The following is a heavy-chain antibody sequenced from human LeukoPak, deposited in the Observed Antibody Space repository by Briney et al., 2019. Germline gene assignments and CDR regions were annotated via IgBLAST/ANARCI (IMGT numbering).Heavy chain of an antibody. D-gene: IGHD2-15*01. CDR1: GFTFSSYT. Sequence: GGSLRLSCAASGFTFSSYTMSWVRQAPGKGLEWVSAISGSGGSTYYADSVKGRFTISRDNSKNTLYLQMNSLRAKDTAVYYCAKGPCSGGSCYVDYWGQGTLVTVSS. CDR3: AKGPCSGGSCYVDY. V-gene: IGHV3-23*01. J-gene: IGHJ4*02. CDR2: ISGSGGST.